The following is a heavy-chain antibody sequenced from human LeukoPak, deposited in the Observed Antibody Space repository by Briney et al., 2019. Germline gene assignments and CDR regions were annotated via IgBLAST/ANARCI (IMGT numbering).Heavy chain of an antibody. D-gene: IGHD3-22*01. J-gene: IGHJ4*02. Sequence: PGGSLRLSCAASGFTFSSYTMNWVRRAPGKGLEWVSSISSSSSYIYYADSVKGRFTISKDNAKNSLYLQMNSLRAEDTAVYYCARVLLDTMIGPFGYWGQGTLVTVSS. CDR2: ISSSSSYI. CDR1: GFTFSSYT. CDR3: ARVLLDTMIGPFGY. V-gene: IGHV3-21*01.